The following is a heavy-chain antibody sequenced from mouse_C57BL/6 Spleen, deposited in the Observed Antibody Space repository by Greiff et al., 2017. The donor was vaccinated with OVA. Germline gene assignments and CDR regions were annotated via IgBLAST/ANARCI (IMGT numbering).Heavy chain of an antibody. D-gene: IGHD1-1*01. CDR1: GYAFSSYW. Sequence: VKLQESGAELVKPGASVKISCKASGYAFSSYWMNWVKQRPGKGLEWIGQIYPGDGDTNYNGKFKGKATLTADKSSSTAYMQLSSLTSEDSAVYFCARFYYGSSHSFYAMDYWGQGTSVTVSS. CDR3: ARFYYGSSHSFYAMDY. V-gene: IGHV1-80*01. CDR2: IYPGDGDT. J-gene: IGHJ4*01.